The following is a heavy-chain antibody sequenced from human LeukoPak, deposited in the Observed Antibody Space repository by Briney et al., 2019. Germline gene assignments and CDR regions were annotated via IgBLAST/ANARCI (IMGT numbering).Heavy chain of an antibody. D-gene: IGHD6-19*01. CDR3: ARGGIQVSGIDEFDY. V-gene: IGHV3-13*01. Sequence: GGSLRLSCAASGFTFIDYDMHWVRQVIGKGLEWVSAIGIRGDTHYSGSVKGRFTISRENAESSLYLQMNSLRAEDTAVYYCARGGIQVSGIDEFDYWGQGTLVAVSS. J-gene: IGHJ4*02. CDR2: IGIRGDT. CDR1: GFTFIDYD.